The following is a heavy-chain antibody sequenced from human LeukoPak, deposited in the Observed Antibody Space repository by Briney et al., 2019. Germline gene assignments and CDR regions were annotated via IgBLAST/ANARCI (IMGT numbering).Heavy chain of an antibody. CDR1: GLDFIIAR. CDR2: IKPRMHGETT. D-gene: IGHD2-21*01. Sequence: GGSLRLSCEVSGLDFIIARMRWVGPTPGKGLEWVGRIKPRMHGETTDYAAPVEGRFHISRDDSRNTVTLHMYGLKTEDTAIYYCAHIGKAPAVLEHWGQGTLVTVSS. V-gene: IGHV3-15*01. J-gene: IGHJ4*02. CDR3: AHIGKAPAVLEH.